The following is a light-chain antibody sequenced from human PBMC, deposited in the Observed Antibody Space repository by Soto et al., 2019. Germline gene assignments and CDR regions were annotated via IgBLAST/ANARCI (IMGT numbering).Light chain of an antibody. J-gene: IGKJ5*01. CDR1: QSVSSSY. CDR2: DTS. Sequence: EIVLTQSPGTLSLSPGDRATLSCRASQSVSSSYLAWYQQKPGQAPRLLIYDTSNRATGIPARFSGSGSGTDFTLTISSLEPEDFAVYYCQQREHWPPITFGQGTRLEIK. CDR3: QQREHWPPIT. V-gene: IGKV3-11*01.